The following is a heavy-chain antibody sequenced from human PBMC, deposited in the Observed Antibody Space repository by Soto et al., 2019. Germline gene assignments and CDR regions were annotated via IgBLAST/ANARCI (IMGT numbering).Heavy chain of an antibody. CDR2: ISYDGSNK. D-gene: IGHD1-26*01. J-gene: IGHJ4*02. V-gene: IGHV3-30*18. Sequence: PGGSLRLSCAASGFTFSSYGMHWVRQAPGKGLEWVVVISYDGSNKYYADSVKGRFTISRDNSKNTLYLQMNSLRAEDTAVYYCAKESGFIVGATTRPVYYFDYWGQGTLVTVSS. CDR3: AKESGFIVGATTRPVYYFDY. CDR1: GFTFSSYG.